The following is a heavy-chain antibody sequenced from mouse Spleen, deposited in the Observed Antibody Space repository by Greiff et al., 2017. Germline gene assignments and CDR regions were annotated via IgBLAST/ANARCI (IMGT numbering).Heavy chain of an antibody. D-gene: IGHD1-1*01. CDR2: IDPEDGDT. V-gene: IGHV14-1*01. Sequence: EVKLQESGAELVRPGASVKLSCTASGFNIKDYYMHWVKQRPEQGLEWIGRIDPEDGDTEYAPKFQGKATMTADTSSNTAYLQLSSLTSEDTAVYYCTTDTTVVATKYYFDYWGQGTTLTVSS. J-gene: IGHJ2*01. CDR3: TTDTTVVATKYYFDY. CDR1: GFNIKDYY.